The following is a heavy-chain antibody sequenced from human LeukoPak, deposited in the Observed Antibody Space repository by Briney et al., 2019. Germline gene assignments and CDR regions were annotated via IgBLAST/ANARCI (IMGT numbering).Heavy chain of an antibody. CDR1: GFTFNKYW. J-gene: IGHJ4*02. V-gene: IGHV3-7*01. Sequence: GGSLRLSCSSSGFTFNKYWMTWVRQAPGKGLEWVANIKEDGNEKYFVDSVRGRFTISRDSVKNSLYLQMDSLRVDDTAVYYCARGRIYFDSWGQGTLVTVS. CDR3: ARGRIYFDS. CDR2: IKEDGNEK.